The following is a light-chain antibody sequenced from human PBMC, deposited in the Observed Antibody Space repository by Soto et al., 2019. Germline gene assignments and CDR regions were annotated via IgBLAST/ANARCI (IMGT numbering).Light chain of an antibody. V-gene: IGLV1-47*01. CDR3: SAWDDSLSAYV. J-gene: IGLJ1*01. Sequence: QSVLTQPPSASGTPGQRVTISCSGNSSNIGSDFVYWYQQLPGTAPKLLIYHNYQRPSGVPDRFSGCKSGTSGSLAISDLRSEDEADYYCSAWDDSLSAYVFGAGTKVTVL. CDR1: SSNIGSDF. CDR2: HNY.